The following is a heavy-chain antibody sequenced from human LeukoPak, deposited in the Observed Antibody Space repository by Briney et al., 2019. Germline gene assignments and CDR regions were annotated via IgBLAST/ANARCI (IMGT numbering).Heavy chain of an antibody. CDR3: ARLRSSSWYTVDY. Sequence: GESLKISCKGSGYTFPYYWIAWVRRMPGKGLEWMGIIYPDDSDTRYSPSFQGLVTISADKPITTAYLQWSSLKASDTAMYYCARLRSSSWYTVDYWDQGTLVTVSS. V-gene: IGHV5-51*01. J-gene: IGHJ4*02. CDR1: GYTFPYYW. CDR2: IYPDDSDT. D-gene: IGHD6-13*01.